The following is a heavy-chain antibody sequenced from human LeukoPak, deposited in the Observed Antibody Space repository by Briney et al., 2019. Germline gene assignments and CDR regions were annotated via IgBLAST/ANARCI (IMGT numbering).Heavy chain of an antibody. J-gene: IGHJ4*02. CDR2: INPNSGGT. CDR3: AGARYSSGLEIDY. V-gene: IGHV1-2*06. D-gene: IGHD6-19*01. CDR1: GYTFTGYY. Sequence: GASVKVSCKASGYTFTGYYMHWVRQAPGQGLEWMGRINPNSGGTNYAQKFQGRVTMTRDTSISTAYMELSRLRSDDTAVYYCAGARYSSGLEIDYWGQGTLVTVSS.